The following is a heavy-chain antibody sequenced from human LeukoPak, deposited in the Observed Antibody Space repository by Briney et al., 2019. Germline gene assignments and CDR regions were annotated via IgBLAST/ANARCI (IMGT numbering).Heavy chain of an antibody. CDR1: GYTLTELS. CDR3: ASADIAAAHYYYYMDV. D-gene: IGHD6-13*01. CDR2: FDPEDGET. Sequence: ASVKVSCKVSGYTLTELSMHWVRQAPGKGLEWMGGFDPEDGETIYAQKFQGRVTMTRDTSISTAYMELSRLRSDDTAVYYCASADIAAAHYYYYMDVWGKGTTVTVSS. J-gene: IGHJ6*03. V-gene: IGHV1-24*01.